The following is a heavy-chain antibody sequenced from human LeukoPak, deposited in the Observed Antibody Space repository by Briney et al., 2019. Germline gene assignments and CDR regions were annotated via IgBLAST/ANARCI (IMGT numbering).Heavy chain of an antibody. CDR2: INPSGGST. Sequence: ASVKVSCKASGYTFTSYYMHWVRQAPGQGLEWMGIINPSGGSTGYAQKFQGRVTMTRDASTSTVYMELSSLRSEDTAVYYCARRRGSYMDFDYWGQGTLVTVSS. CDR3: ARRRGSYMDFDY. CDR1: GYTFTSYY. J-gene: IGHJ4*02. D-gene: IGHD1-26*01. V-gene: IGHV1-46*01.